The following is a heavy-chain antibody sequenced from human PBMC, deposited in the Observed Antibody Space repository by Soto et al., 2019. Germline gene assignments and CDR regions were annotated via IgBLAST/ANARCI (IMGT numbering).Heavy chain of an antibody. D-gene: IGHD3-3*01. Sequence: ASVKVSCKASGYTFTSYAMHWVRQAPGQRLEWMGWINAGNGNTKYSQKFQGRVTITRYTSASTAYMELSSLRSEDTAVYYCASSRFLTDQIDPWGQGTLVTVSS. CDR2: INAGNGNT. V-gene: IGHV1-3*01. CDR3: ASSRFLTDQIDP. CDR1: GYTFTSYA. J-gene: IGHJ5*02.